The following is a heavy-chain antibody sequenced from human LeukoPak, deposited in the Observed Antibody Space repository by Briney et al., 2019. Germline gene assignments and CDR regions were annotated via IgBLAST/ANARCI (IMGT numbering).Heavy chain of an antibody. D-gene: IGHD5-12*01. CDR2: ISYDGSNK. Sequence: GRSLRLSCAASGFTFSDYGMHWVRQAPGKGLEWVAVISYDGSNKYYADSVKGRFTISRDNSKNTLYLQMNSLRAEDTAVYYCARAPATGGFDYWGQGTLVTVSS. J-gene: IGHJ4*02. V-gene: IGHV3-30*19. CDR3: ARAPATGGFDY. CDR1: GFTFSDYG.